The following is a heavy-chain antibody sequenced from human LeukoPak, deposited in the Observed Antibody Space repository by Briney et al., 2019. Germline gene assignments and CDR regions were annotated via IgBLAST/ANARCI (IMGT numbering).Heavy chain of an antibody. CDR3: ARGWLVSTY. V-gene: IGHV4-39*07. CDR1: GGSIRSSYYY. Sequence: SETLSLTCTVSGGSIRSSYYYWGWIRQPPGKGLEWIGSIYDSGSTYYNPSLKSRVTISVDTSKNQFSLKLSSVTAADTAVYYCARGWLVSTYWGQGTLVTVSS. J-gene: IGHJ4*02. CDR2: IYDSGST. D-gene: IGHD5/OR15-5a*01.